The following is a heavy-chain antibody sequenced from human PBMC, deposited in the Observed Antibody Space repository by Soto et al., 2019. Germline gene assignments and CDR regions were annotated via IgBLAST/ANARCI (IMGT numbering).Heavy chain of an antibody. J-gene: IGHJ4*02. V-gene: IGHV3-30*18. CDR2: ISYDGSDK. CDR3: AKDLYSGYDFFFDY. D-gene: IGHD5-12*01. CDR1: GFTFNNYG. Sequence: QVQLVESGGGVVQAGRSLRLSCAASGFTFNNYGMHWVRQAPGKGLEWVAIISYDGSDKSYADSVKGRFTISRDNSKNTLDLQMNSLRPEYTAVYYCAKDLYSGYDFFFDYWGQGTLVTVSS.